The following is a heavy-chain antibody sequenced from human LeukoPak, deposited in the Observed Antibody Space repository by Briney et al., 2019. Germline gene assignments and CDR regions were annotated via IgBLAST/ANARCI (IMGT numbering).Heavy chain of an antibody. V-gene: IGHV1-18*01. J-gene: IGHJ4*02. CDR2: ISAYNGNT. CDR3: ARGRKSSGYTDFDY. D-gene: IGHD6-19*01. CDR1: GYTFTSYG. Sequence: ASVKVSCKASGYTFTSYGVSWVRQAPGQGLEWMGWISAYNGNTNYAQKLQGRVTMTTDTSTSTAYMELRSLRSDDTAVYYCARGRKSSGYTDFDYWGQGTLVTVSS.